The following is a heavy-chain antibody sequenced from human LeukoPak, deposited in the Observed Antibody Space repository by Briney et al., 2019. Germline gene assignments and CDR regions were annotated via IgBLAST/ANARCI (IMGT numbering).Heavy chain of an antibody. Sequence: GGSLRLSCAASGFTFSSYSMNWVRQAPGKGLEWVSYISSSSSTIYYADSVKGRFTISRDNAKNSLYLQMNSLRAEDTAVYYCARAFPLEWLLSPKIATRAPDYYYYMDVWGKGTTVTVSS. CDR2: ISSSSSTI. CDR1: GFTFSSYS. V-gene: IGHV3-48*01. CDR3: ARAFPLEWLLSPKIATRAPDYYYYMDV. J-gene: IGHJ6*03. D-gene: IGHD3-3*01.